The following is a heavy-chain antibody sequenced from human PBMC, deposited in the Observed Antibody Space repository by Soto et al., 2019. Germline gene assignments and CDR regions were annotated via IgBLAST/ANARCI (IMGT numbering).Heavy chain of an antibody. CDR3: TRDPVDSPDLDY. Sequence: EVQLVESGGGLVQPGGSLRLSCAASGFTVSNNYLSWVRQAPGKGLEWVSVIYSDGRTYYADSVKGRFTISRDHSKNTLYLQMNSLRAEDTAVYYCTRDPVDSPDLDYWGQGTLVTVSS. D-gene: IGHD2-15*01. CDR1: GFTVSNNY. J-gene: IGHJ4*02. V-gene: IGHV3-66*01. CDR2: IYSDGRT.